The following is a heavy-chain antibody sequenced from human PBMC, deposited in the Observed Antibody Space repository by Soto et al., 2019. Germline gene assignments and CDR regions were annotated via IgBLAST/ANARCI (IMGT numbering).Heavy chain of an antibody. CDR1: GYTFINYH. V-gene: IGHV1-18*01. J-gene: IGHJ4*02. CDR2: INTYNGMT. Sequence: QVQLVQSGGEVKKPGASVTVSCKASGYTFINYHITWVRQAPGQGLEWMAWINTYNGMTDYAQKFQGRVTMTRDTSMSTAYMELRNLGSDDTAVYFCAKSPRGEMAKDWGQGTLVSVSS. D-gene: IGHD5-12*01. CDR3: AKSPRGEMAKD.